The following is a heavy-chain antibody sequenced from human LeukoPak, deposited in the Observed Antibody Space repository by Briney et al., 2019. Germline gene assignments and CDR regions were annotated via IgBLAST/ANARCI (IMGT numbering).Heavy chain of an antibody. CDR3: ARDLTTGFDY. J-gene: IGHJ4*02. CDR2: IKSKTDGGTT. Sequence: GGSLRLSCAASGFTFSNAWLNWVRQAPGKGLEWVGHIKSKTDGGTTDYAAPVKGRFTISRDDSKNTLFLQMNSLKTEDTAVYYCARDLTTGFDYWGQGTLVTVSS. CDR1: GFTFSNAW. V-gene: IGHV3-15*01. D-gene: IGHD2-8*02.